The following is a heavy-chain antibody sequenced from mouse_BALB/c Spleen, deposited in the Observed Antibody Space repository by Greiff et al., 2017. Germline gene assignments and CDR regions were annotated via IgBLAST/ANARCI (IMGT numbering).Heavy chain of an antibody. J-gene: IGHJ4*01. CDR3: AREKDSGSRHDYYAMDY. V-gene: IGHV1S81*02. CDR1: GYTFTSYW. D-gene: IGHD1-1*01. Sequence: QVQLQQPGAELVKPGASVKLSCKASGYTFTSYWMHWVKQRPGQGLEWIGEINPSNGRTNYNEKFKSKATLTVDKSSSTAYMQLSSLTSEDSAVYYCAREKDSGSRHDYYAMDYWGQGTSVTVSS. CDR2: INPSNGRT.